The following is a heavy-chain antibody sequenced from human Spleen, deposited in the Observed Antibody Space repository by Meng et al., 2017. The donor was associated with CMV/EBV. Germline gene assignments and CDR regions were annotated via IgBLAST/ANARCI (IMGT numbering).Heavy chain of an antibody. Sequence: GESLKISCKASGYSFTDYWIGWVRQMPGKGLERMGIIYPVDSDTRYSPSFRGQVTISVDKSIRTAYLQWSSLKASDTAMYYCARPDSSGYSGSYYGMDVWGQGTTVTVSS. CDR1: GYSFTDYW. D-gene: IGHD3-22*01. CDR3: ARPDSSGYSGSYYGMDV. V-gene: IGHV5-51*01. J-gene: IGHJ6*02. CDR2: IYPVDSDT.